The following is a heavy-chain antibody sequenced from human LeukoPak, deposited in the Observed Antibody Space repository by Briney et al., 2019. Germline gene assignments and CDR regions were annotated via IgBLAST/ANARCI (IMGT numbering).Heavy chain of an antibody. CDR3: ARQIRATVNYMDV. J-gene: IGHJ6*03. V-gene: IGHV4-34*01. D-gene: IGHD4-11*01. CDR2: INHSGST. CDR1: GGSFSGYY. Sequence: PSETLSLTCAVYGGSFSGYYWSWIRQPPGKGLEWIGEINHSGSTNYNPSLKSRVTISVDTSRNQFSLKLSSVTAADTAVYYCARQIRATVNYMDVWGKGTTVTVSS.